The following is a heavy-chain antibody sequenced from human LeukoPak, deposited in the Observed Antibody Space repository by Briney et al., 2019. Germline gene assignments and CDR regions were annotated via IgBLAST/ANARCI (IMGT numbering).Heavy chain of an antibody. J-gene: IGHJ4*02. CDR1: GFTFSSYA. CDR2: ISGSGGST. D-gene: IGHD3-9*01. Sequence: PGGSLRLSCAASGFTFSSYAMSWVRQAPGKGLEWVSAISGSGGSTYYADSVKGRFTISRDNSKNTLYLQMNSLRAEDTAVYYCAIRTDILTGYYIPYFDYWGQGTLVTVSS. V-gene: IGHV3-23*01. CDR3: AIRTDILTGYYIPYFDY.